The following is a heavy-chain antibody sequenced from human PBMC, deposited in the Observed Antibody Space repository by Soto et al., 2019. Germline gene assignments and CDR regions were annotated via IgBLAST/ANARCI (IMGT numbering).Heavy chain of an antibody. J-gene: IGHJ4*02. D-gene: IGHD3-3*01. CDR3: ARGRVSTPTFDY. CDR1: GDNFAGYW. CDR2: IYPSDSDT. Sequence: EESRKISCKGSGDNFAGYWIAWVRQMPGKGLELMGIIYPSDSDTRYRPSFQGQVTISADKSISSAYLQWSSLRASDTAMYYCARGRVSTPTFDYRAQRTPV. V-gene: IGHV5-51*01.